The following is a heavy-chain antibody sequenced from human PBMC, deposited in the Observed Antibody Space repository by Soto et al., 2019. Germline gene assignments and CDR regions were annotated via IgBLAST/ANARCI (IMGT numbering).Heavy chain of an antibody. V-gene: IGHV4-30-2*01. CDR1: GGSISSGCYS. Sequence: SETLSLTCAVSGGSISSGCYSWSWIRQPPGKGLEWIGYIYHSGSTYYNPSLKSRVTISVDRSKNQFSLKLSSVTAADTAVYYCARDYYDSSGYFDYWGQGTLVTVSS. CDR3: ARDYYDSSGYFDY. CDR2: IYHSGST. D-gene: IGHD3-22*01. J-gene: IGHJ4*02.